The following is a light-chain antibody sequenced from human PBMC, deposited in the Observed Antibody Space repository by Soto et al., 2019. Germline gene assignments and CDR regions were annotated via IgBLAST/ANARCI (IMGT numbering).Light chain of an antibody. V-gene: IGKV1-6*01. CDR3: LQDYNYPRT. J-gene: IGKJ1*01. CDR1: QGIRND. CDR2: AAS. Sequence: AIQMTQSPSSLSASVGDRVTITCRASQGIRNDLGWYRQKPGKAPRLLIYAASILQSGVPSRFSGSGSGTDFTLTISSLQPEDFATYYCLQDYNYPRTFGQGTKVEIK.